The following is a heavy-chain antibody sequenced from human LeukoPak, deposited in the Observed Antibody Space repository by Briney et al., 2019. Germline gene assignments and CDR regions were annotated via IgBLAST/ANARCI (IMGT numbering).Heavy chain of an antibody. J-gene: IGHJ4*02. Sequence: SETLSLTCTVSGDSFTFYYWSWIRQPAGKGLEWIGLIYNTGNTNYNPSLKSRVTMSVDTSKNQFSLKLSSVTAADTAVYYCARDPASTTGTVGFDYWGQGTLVTVSS. CDR1: GDSFTFYY. CDR3: ARDPASTTGTVGFDY. D-gene: IGHD1-1*01. V-gene: IGHV4-4*07. CDR2: IYNTGNT.